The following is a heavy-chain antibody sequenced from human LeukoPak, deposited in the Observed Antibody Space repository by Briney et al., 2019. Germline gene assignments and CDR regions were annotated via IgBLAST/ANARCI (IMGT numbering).Heavy chain of an antibody. CDR1: GGSISSSSYY. V-gene: IGHV4-39*07. Sequence: KASETLSLTCTVSGGSISSSSYYWGWIRQPPGKGLEWIGSIYYSGSTYYNPSLKSRVTISVDTSKNQFSLKLSSVTAADTAVYYCAREIRYFDWSQYTSLFFDYWGQGTLVTVSS. CDR3: AREIRYFDWSQYTSLFFDY. CDR2: IYYSGST. J-gene: IGHJ4*02. D-gene: IGHD3-9*01.